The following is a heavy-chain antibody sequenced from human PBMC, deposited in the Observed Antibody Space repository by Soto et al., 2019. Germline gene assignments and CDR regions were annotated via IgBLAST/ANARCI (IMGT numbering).Heavy chain of an antibody. V-gene: IGHV1-58*01. CDR3: AADMGYYGSGSYFYYYYGMDV. Sequence: QMQLVQSGPEVKKPGTSVKVSCKASGFNFASSAVQWVRQARGQRLEWIGWNVVGSGNTNYAQKFQERVTITRDVSTSTASMELSSLRSEDTAVYYCAADMGYYGSGSYFYYYYGMDVWGQGTTVTVSS. D-gene: IGHD3-10*01. CDR1: GFNFASSA. J-gene: IGHJ6*02. CDR2: NVVGSGNT.